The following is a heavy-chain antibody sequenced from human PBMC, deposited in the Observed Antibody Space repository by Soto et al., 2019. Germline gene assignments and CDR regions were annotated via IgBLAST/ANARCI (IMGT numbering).Heavy chain of an antibody. V-gene: IGHV3-33*01. J-gene: IGHJ4*02. Sequence: GGSLRLSCAASGFTFSSYGMHWVRQAPGKGLEWVAVIWYDGSNKYYADSVKGRFTISRDNSKNTLYLQMNSLRAEDTAVYYCAREWHYYDTHRAPAEMPYWGQGTLVTVSS. CDR2: IWYDGSNK. D-gene: IGHD3-22*01. CDR1: GFTFSSYG. CDR3: AREWHYYDTHRAPAEMPY.